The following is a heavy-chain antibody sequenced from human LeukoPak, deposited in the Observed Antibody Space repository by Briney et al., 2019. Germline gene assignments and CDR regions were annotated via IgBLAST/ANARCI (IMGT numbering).Heavy chain of an antibody. J-gene: IGHJ4*02. V-gene: IGHV5-51*01. CDR2: IYPGDSDT. CDR3: ARQPASLRGIDN. Sequence: GESLKISCKGSGXSFTNYCIGWVRQMPGKGLEWMGIIYPGDSDTRYSPSFQGQVTMSADKSITTAYLQWSSLKASDTAMYYCARQPASLRGIDNWGQGILVTVS. CDR1: GXSFTNYC.